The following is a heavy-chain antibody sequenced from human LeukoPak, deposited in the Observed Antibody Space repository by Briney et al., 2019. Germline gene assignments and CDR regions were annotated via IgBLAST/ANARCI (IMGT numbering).Heavy chain of an antibody. CDR1: GYTFTGYY. V-gene: IGHV1-2*02. J-gene: IGHJ4*02. CDR2: INPNSGGP. CDR3: ARESDYGDKDY. Sequence: ASVKVSCKASGYTFTGYYMHWVRQAPGQGLEWMGWINPNSGGPNYAQKFQGRVTMTRDTSISTAYMELSRLRSDDTAVYHCARESDYGDKDYWGQGTLVTVSS. D-gene: IGHD4-17*01.